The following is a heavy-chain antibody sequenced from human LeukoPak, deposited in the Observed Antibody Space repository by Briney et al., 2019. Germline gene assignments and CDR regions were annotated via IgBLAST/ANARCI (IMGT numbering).Heavy chain of an antibody. CDR1: GFTFSSYS. Sequence: GGSLRLSCAASGFTFSSYSMNWVRQAPGKGLEWVAVISYDGSNKYYADSVKGRFTISRDNSKNTLYLQMNSLRAEDTAVYYCARVFGYYDSSGYYYDIFDYWGQGTLVTVSS. J-gene: IGHJ4*02. CDR2: ISYDGSNK. D-gene: IGHD3-22*01. V-gene: IGHV3-30*03. CDR3: ARVFGYYDSSGYYYDIFDY.